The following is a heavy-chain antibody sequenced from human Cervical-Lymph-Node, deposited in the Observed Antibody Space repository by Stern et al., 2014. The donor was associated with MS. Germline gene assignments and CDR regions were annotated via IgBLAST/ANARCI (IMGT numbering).Heavy chain of an antibody. J-gene: IGHJ3*02. Sequence: EVQLEESGGGLVQPGGSLRLSCAASGFTFSSYWMTWVRPSPGKGLEWVANIKQDGSEQYYANPMKGRFSISRDNAKNSLYLQMNSLRVEDTAVYYCARDLVAATRRGSFDIWGQGTMVTVSS. V-gene: IGHV3-7*01. D-gene: IGHD1-26*01. CDR3: ARDLVAATRRGSFDI. CDR2: IKQDGSEQ. CDR1: GFTFSSYW.